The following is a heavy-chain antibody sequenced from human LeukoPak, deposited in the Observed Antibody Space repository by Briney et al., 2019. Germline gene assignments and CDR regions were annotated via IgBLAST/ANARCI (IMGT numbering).Heavy chain of an antibody. J-gene: IGHJ1*01. CDR1: GGSITSYF. V-gene: IGHV4-59*01. D-gene: IGHD2-15*01. CDR3: AQKAPYSPGYSQD. Sequence: PSETLSLTCSVSGGSITSYFGTWIRQPPGKGLEWIGYIYHSGTTNYNPSLKSRVTISADTSKNQFSLKLSSVTAADTAVYYCAQKAPYSPGYSQDWGQGTLVTVSS. CDR2: IYHSGTT.